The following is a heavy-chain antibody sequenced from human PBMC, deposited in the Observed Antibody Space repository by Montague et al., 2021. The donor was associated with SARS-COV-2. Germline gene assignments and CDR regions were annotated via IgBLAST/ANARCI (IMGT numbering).Heavy chain of an antibody. J-gene: IGHJ4*02. Sequence: CAISGDSVSSNTAARNWNRQTPSRGPVWLRRTYYMPKWYYDYAVSVKSRMTISPDTSKNQFSLQLSSVTPEDRAVYYCARDPRYSLSWSFDYWGQGTLVTVSS. CDR3: ARDPRYSLSWSFDY. V-gene: IGHV6-1*01. D-gene: IGHD6-13*01. CDR1: GDSVSSNTAA. CDR2: TYYMPKWYY.